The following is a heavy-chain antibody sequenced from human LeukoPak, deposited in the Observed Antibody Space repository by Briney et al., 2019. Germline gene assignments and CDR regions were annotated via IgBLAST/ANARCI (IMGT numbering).Heavy chain of an antibody. V-gene: IGHV3-43*02. J-gene: IGHJ3*02. CDR2: VSGEGGST. Sequence: GGSLRLSCAPSGFTLDDYAMHWVRQTPGKGLEWVSLVSGEGGSTYYADSVKGRFTISRDNSKNSLYLQMNSLRTEDTALYYCAKGSPFHAFDTWGQGTMVTVSS. CDR1: GFTLDDYA. CDR3: AKGSPFHAFDT. D-gene: IGHD2/OR15-2a*01.